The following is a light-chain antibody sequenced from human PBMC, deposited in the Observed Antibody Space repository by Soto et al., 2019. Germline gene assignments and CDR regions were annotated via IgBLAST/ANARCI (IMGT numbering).Light chain of an antibody. J-gene: IGKJ3*01. CDR1: QSVGNN. CDR2: GAY. V-gene: IGKV3-15*01. Sequence: EIVMTQSPATLSVSPGERTTLSCRASQSVGNNLAWYQQKPGQAPRLLIYGAYTRATGIPARFSGSGSGTDFTLTISRLEPEDFAVYYCQQYGSSFTFGPGTKVDI. CDR3: QQYGSSFT.